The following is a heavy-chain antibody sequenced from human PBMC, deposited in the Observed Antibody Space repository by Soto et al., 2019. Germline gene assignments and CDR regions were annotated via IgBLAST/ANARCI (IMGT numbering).Heavy chain of an antibody. CDR1: GGSISRYY. Sequence: SETLSLTCTASGGSISRYYWSWIRQPPGKGLEWIGYIYYSGSTNYNPSLKSRVTISVDTSKNQFSLKLSSVTAADTAVHYCARLYGGSRRWQKWFDSPGQGTLVTVSS. J-gene: IGHJ5*01. D-gene: IGHD6-13*01. CDR3: ARLYGGSRRWQKWFDS. V-gene: IGHV4-59*01. CDR2: IYYSGST.